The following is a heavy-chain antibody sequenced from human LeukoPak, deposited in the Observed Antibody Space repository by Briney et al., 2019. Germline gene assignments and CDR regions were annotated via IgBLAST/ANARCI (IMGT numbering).Heavy chain of an antibody. CDR3: ARIALWFSHFFDH. CDR2: IYYSGST. Sequence: SETLSLTCTVSGGSISISSYYWGWIRQPPGKGLEWIGSIYYSGSTYYNPSLKSRVTISVDTSKNQFSLKLSSVTAADTAVYYCARIALWFSHFFDHWGQGTLVTVSS. D-gene: IGHD3-10*01. J-gene: IGHJ4*02. CDR1: GGSISISSYY. V-gene: IGHV4-39*01.